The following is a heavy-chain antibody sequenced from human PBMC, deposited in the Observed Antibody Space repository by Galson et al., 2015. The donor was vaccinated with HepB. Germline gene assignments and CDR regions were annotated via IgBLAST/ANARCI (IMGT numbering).Heavy chain of an antibody. J-gene: IGHJ6*02. CDR2: ISGSGGST. CDR1: GFTFSSYA. V-gene: IGHV3-23*01. CDR3: AKVVAGTGPLDYYYYYGMDV. D-gene: IGHD6-13*01. Sequence: SLRLSCAASGFTFSSYAMSWVRQAPGKGLEWVSAISGSGGSTYYADSVKGRFTIPRDNSKNTLYLQMNSLRAEDTAVYYCAKVVAGTGPLDYYYYYGMDVWGQGTTVTVSS.